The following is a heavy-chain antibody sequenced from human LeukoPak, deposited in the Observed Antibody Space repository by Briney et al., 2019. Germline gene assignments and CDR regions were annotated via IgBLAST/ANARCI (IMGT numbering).Heavy chain of an antibody. Sequence: GGSLRLSCAASGFSFNSYAMQRARQAPGEGLERGSVISYNGSNKDYAYSVKGRFTISRDKSKNTLYLQMNSLRPEDTAVYYCARALDSSGWNGRDYWGQGTLVTVSS. V-gene: IGHV3-30-3*01. CDR3: ARALDSSGWNGRDY. D-gene: IGHD6-19*01. CDR1: GFSFNSYA. J-gene: IGHJ4*02. CDR2: ISYNGSNK.